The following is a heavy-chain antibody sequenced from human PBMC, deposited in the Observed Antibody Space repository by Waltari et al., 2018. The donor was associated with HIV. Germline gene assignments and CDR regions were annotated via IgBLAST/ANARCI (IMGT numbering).Heavy chain of an antibody. CDR1: GGPISSYY. J-gene: IGHJ4*02. V-gene: IGHV4-59*01. CDR2: IYYSGST. Sequence: QVHLQESGPGLVKPSETLSLTRTVSGGPISSYYWSWIRQPPGKGLEWIGYIYYSGSTTYNPSLKSRVTISVDTSKNQFSLKLSSVTAADTAVYYCARQTAMVTSYFDYWGQGTLVTVSS. CDR3: ARQTAMVTSYFDY. D-gene: IGHD5-18*01.